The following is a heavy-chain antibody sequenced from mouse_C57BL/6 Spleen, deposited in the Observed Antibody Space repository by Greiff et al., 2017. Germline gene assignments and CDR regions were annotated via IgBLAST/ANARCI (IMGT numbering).Heavy chain of an antibody. J-gene: IGHJ3*01. Sequence: EVQLQESGPELVKPGASVKISCKASGYSFTDYNMNWVKQSNGKSLEWIGVINPNYGTTSYNQKFKGKATLTVDQSSSTAYMQLNSLTSEDSAVYYCARSSDSSGYVAASFAYWGQGTLVTVSA. V-gene: IGHV1-39*01. CDR2: INPNYGTT. CDR1: GYSFTDYN. D-gene: IGHD3-2*02. CDR3: ARSSDSSGYVAASFAY.